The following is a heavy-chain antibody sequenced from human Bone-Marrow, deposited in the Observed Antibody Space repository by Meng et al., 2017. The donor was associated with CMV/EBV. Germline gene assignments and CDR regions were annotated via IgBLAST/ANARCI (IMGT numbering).Heavy chain of an antibody. V-gene: IGHV3-30*04. CDR3: ARDSMFGSGRHAVWHYVDS. CDR2: ISYDARGK. D-gene: IGHD3-10*01. Sequence: SYAMHWVRQAPGKGLEWVAVISYDARGKYYADSVKGRFTISRDNDKRTLYLQMNSLKPEDTAIYYCARDSMFGSGRHAVWHYVDSWGQGTLVTVSS. CDR1: SYA. J-gene: IGHJ4*02.